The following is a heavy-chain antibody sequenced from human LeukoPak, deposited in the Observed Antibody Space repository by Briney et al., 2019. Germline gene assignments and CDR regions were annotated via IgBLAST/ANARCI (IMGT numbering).Heavy chain of an antibody. J-gene: IGHJ4*02. CDR2: INSDGSST. V-gene: IGHV3-74*01. CDR3: ARAQYYYGSGSPPDY. CDR1: GLTVNTNY. D-gene: IGHD3-10*01. Sequence: PGGSLRLSCAASGLTVNTNYMNWVRQSPGKGLVWVSRINSDGSSTSYADSVKGRFTISRDNAKNTLYLQMNSLRAEDTAVYYCARAQYYYGSGSPPDYWGQGTLVTVSS.